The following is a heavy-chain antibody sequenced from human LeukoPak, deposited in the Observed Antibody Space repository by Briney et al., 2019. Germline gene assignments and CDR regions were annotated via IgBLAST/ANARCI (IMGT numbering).Heavy chain of an antibody. Sequence: ASVKVSCEASGYTFTSYDINWVRQATGQGLEWMGWMDPNSGNTGYAQKFQGRVTMTRNTSISTAYMELSSLRSEDTAVYYCARPMTRRNNWFDPWGQGTLVTVSS. D-gene: IGHD3-22*01. J-gene: IGHJ5*02. CDR1: GYTFTSYD. V-gene: IGHV1-8*01. CDR3: ARPMTRRNNWFDP. CDR2: MDPNSGNT.